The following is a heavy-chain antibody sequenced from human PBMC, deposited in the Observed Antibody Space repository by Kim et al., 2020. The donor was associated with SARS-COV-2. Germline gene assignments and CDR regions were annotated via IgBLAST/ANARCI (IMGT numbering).Heavy chain of an antibody. Sequence: GGSLRLSCAASGFTFSSYWMHWVRQAPGKGLVWVSRINSDGSSTSYADSVKGRFTISRDNAKNTLYLQMNSLRAEDTAVYYCARDQQLLWFGEPYYGMDVWGQGTTVTVSS. D-gene: IGHD3-10*01. V-gene: IGHV3-74*01. CDR2: INSDGSST. CDR1: GFTFSSYW. CDR3: ARDQQLLWFGEPYYGMDV. J-gene: IGHJ6*02.